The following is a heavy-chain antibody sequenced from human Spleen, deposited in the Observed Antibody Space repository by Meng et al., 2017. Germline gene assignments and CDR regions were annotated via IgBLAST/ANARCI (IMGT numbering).Heavy chain of an antibody. Sequence: GESLKISCAASGSIISGSDIHWVRQASGKGLGWVGRIVNKTKNYATAYAASVKGRFTISRDDTVNTGYLQMNSLRSEDTALYYCTVYITRHMWGRGTMVTVSS. J-gene: IGHJ3*02. V-gene: IGHV3-73*01. CDR2: IVNKTKNYAT. D-gene: IGHD2-8*01. CDR3: TVYITRHM. CDR1: GSIISGSD.